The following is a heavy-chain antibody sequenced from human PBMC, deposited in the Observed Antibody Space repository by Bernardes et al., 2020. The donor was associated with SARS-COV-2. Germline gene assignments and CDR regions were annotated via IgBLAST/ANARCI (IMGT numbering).Heavy chain of an antibody. CDR3: ARVPGGELLLADYYGMDV. Sequence: GSLRRSCAASGFTFDDYGMSWVRQAPGKGLEWVSGINWNGGSTGYADSVKGRFTISRDNAKNSLYLQMNSLRAEDTALYHCARVPGGELLLADYYGMDVWGQGTTVTVSS. CDR1: GFTFDDYG. D-gene: IGHD2-15*01. J-gene: IGHJ6*02. V-gene: IGHV3-20*01. CDR2: INWNGGST.